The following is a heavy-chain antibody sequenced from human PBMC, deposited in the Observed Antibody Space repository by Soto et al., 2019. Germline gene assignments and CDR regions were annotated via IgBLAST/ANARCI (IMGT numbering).Heavy chain of an antibody. V-gene: IGHV3-11*06. J-gene: IGHJ6*02. CDR3: ARDLITMKRYYYYGMDV. CDR2: ISNSHTYT. Sequence: PGGSLSLSCSASGFTFSDYYMNWIRQSPGGGLEWVSSISNSHTYTKYADSVKGRFTISRDNAKNSLYLQMNSLRAEDTAVYYCARDLITMKRYYYYGMDVWGQGPTVTV. D-gene: IGHD3-22*01. CDR1: GFTFSDYY.